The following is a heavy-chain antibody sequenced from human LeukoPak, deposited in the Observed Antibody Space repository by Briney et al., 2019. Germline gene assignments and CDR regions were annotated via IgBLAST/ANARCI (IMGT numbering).Heavy chain of an antibody. CDR3: AIQGYCSGSTCYGRDYYYYMDV. CDR1: GYTFTSYG. CDR2: ISPYNGNT. Sequence: ASVKVSCKASGYTFTSYGINWVRQAPGQGLEWMGWISPYNGNTDYAQKLQGRVTMTTDTSTNTAYMELRSLRSDDTAVYYCAIQGYCSGSTCYGRDYYYYMDVWGKGTTVTVSS. D-gene: IGHD2-2*01. J-gene: IGHJ6*03. V-gene: IGHV1-18*01.